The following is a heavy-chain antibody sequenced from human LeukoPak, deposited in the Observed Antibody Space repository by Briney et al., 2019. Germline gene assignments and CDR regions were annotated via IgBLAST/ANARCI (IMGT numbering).Heavy chain of an antibody. CDR2: ISGSNGNT. CDR3: ARVPGDRYDSNGYYYGGDWYFDL. CDR1: GYTFTSYG. J-gene: IGHJ2*01. Sequence: GSVKVSCKASGYTFTSYGISWVRQAPGQGLEWMGWISGSNGNTYYAQKLQGRVTITTDTSTSTVYMELSSLRADDTAVYYCARVPGDRYDSNGYYYGGDWYFDLWGRGTLVTVSS. D-gene: IGHD3-22*01. V-gene: IGHV1-18*01.